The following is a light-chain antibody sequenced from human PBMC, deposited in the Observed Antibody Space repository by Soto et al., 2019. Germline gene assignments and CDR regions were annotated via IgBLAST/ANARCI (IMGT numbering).Light chain of an antibody. J-gene: IGKJ1*01. CDR1: QSISSW. V-gene: IGKV1-5*01. Sequence: TPSPGTLSLSPGDSAPLSCRASQSISSWLAWYQQKPGKAPKLLIYDASILESGVPSRFSGSGSGTEFTLTISSLQPDDFATYFCQHYRRNTWSFGPGTKVDIK. CDR3: QHYRRNTWS. CDR2: DAS.